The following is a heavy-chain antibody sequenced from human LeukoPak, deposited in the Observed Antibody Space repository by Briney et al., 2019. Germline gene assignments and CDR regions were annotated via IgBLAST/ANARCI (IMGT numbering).Heavy chain of an antibody. CDR1: GDCIRSNNYY. J-gene: IGHJ4*02. V-gene: IGHV4-39*01. Sequence: PSETLSLTCTVSGDCIRSNNYYWGWVRQPPGKGLEGIGSIYDTGSTFYNPSLKSRFIISVDTSKNQFSLKLSSVTAADTAVYYCQSRFLEWLLDYWGQGTLVTVSS. CDR3: QSRFLEWLLDY. CDR2: IYDTGST. D-gene: IGHD3-3*01.